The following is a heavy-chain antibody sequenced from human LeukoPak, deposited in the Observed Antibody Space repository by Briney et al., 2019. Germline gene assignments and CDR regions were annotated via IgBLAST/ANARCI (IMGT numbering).Heavy chain of an antibody. CDR3: AKDHYDFWSGYRNWFDP. CDR1: GFTFSSYG. CDR2: ISYDGSNK. V-gene: IGHV3-30*18. Sequence: GGSLRLSSAASGFTFSSYGMHWVRQAPGKGLEWVAVISYDGSNKYYADSVKGRFTISRDNSKNTLYLQMNSLRAEDTAVYYCAKDHYDFWSGYRNWFDPWGQGTLVTVSS. J-gene: IGHJ5*02. D-gene: IGHD3-3*01.